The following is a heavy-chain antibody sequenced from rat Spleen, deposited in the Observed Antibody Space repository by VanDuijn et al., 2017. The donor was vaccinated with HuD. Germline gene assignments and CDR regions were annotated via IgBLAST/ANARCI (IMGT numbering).Heavy chain of an antibody. CDR2: ITHTGGNT. V-gene: IGHV5-31*01. J-gene: IGHJ4*01. D-gene: IGHD1-12*02. Sequence: EVQLVETGGGLVQPGRSLRLACVASGFTFNNYWMTWIRQAPGKGLEWVASITHTGGNTYYPDSVKGRFTISRDNAKSTLYLQLNSLRSEDTATYYCTTDRRYYDDSYVMDAWGQGASVTVSS. CDR3: TTDRRYYDDSYVMDA. CDR1: GFTFNNYW.